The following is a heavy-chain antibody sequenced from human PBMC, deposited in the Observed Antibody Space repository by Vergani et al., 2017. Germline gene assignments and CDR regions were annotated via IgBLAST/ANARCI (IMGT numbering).Heavy chain of an antibody. Sequence: EVQLLESGGDLVQPGGSLRLSCAASGFTFNHYAMNWVRQAPGKGLEWVSGISGSAGSTYYAGSVKGRFTISRDSSKNTLYLQMNSLSAGDTAVYYYAKTNPRNSGYDYLYYYHAMDVWGQGTTVTVSS. J-gene: IGHJ6*02. D-gene: IGHD5-12*01. CDR3: AKTNPRNSGYDYLYYYHAMDV. CDR2: ISGSAGST. CDR1: GFTFNHYA. V-gene: IGHV3-23*01.